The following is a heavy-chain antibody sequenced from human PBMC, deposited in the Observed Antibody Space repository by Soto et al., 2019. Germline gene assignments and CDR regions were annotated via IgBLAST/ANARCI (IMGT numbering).Heavy chain of an antibody. CDR2: IWYDGSNK. D-gene: IGHD5-12*01. CDR1: GFTFSSYG. CDR3: AREXIVATIPGLYYYYGMDV. J-gene: IGHJ6*02. V-gene: IGHV3-33*01. Sequence: PGGSMRLSCAASGFTFSSYGMHWVRQAPGKGLGWVAVIWYDGSNKYYADSVKGRFTISRDNSKNTPYLQMNSLRAEDTAVYYCAREXIVATIPGLYYYYGMDVWGQGTTVTVSS.